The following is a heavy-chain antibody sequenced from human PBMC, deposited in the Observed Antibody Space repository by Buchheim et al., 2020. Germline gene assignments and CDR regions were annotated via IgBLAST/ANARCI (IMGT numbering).Heavy chain of an antibody. CDR2: INQSGST. CDR1: GGSFIVXY. CDR3: ASETVTKYGMDV. D-gene: IGHD4-11*01. Sequence: QVQLQQWGAGLLKPSETLSLTCAAYGGSFIVXYWSWIRQPPGKGLEWSGEINQSGSTNYNPSLKSRVTXSVEKSKNQLSLKLSSVTAADTAVYYCASETVTKYGMDVWGQGTT. J-gene: IGHJ6*02. V-gene: IGHV4-34*01.